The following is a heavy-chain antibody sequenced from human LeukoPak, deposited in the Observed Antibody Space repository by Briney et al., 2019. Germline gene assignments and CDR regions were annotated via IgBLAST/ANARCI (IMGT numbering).Heavy chain of an antibody. V-gene: IGHV4-59*01. Sequence: SETLSLTCTVSGGSISSYYWSWIRQPPGKGLEWIGYIYYSGSTNYNPSLKSRVTISVDTSKNQFSLKLGSVTAADTAVYYCARDRRPYYYGSGSYYNRLDAFDIWGQGTMVTVSS. CDR2: IYYSGST. J-gene: IGHJ3*02. CDR1: GGSISSYY. CDR3: ARDRRPYYYGSGSYYNRLDAFDI. D-gene: IGHD3-10*01.